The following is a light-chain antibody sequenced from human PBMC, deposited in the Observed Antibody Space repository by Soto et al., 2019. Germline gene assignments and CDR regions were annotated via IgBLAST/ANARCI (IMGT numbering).Light chain of an antibody. CDR1: QSLLHSNGYNY. CDR2: MGS. V-gene: IGKV2-28*01. J-gene: IGKJ1*01. Sequence: DIVMTQSPLSLPVTPGEPASISCRSSQSLLHSNGYNYLDWYLQKPGQSPQLLIYMGSYRASGVPDRFSGSGSGTDFTLKISRVEAEDVGVYYCMQALQTPKTFGLGTKVEIK. CDR3: MQALQTPKT.